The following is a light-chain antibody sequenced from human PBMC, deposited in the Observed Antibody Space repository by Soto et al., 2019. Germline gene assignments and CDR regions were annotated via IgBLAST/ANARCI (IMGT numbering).Light chain of an antibody. CDR1: SSDVGGCRF. CDR3: SSCAGSNNPYV. CDR2: EVN. J-gene: IGLJ1*01. V-gene: IGLV2-8*01. Sequence: QSALTQPPSASGSPGQSVTISCTGTSSDVGGCRFVSWYQQFPGKAPQLIIYEVNKRPSGVPDPFSGSKSGNTASLTISGLQAEDEADYYCSSCAGSNNPYVFGTGTKVTVL.